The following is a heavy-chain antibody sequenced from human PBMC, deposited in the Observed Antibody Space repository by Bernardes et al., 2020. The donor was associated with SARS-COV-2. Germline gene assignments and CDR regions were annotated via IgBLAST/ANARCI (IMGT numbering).Heavy chain of an antibody. CDR2: FDPEDGET. D-gene: IGHD3-22*01. CDR3: AASRWLLAFDY. J-gene: IGHJ4*02. Sequence: ASVKVSCKVSGYSLTEISMHWVRQAPGKGLEWLGSFDPEDGETIYAQKFQGRVTMTEDTSTDTAYMELSSLRSEDTAVYYCAASRWLLAFDYWGQGTLVTVSS. V-gene: IGHV1-24*01. CDR1: GYSLTEIS.